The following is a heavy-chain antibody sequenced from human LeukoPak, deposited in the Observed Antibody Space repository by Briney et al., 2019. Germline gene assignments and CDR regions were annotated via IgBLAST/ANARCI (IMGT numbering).Heavy chain of an antibody. J-gene: IGHJ4*02. CDR3: ASGLGILDY. Sequence: SETLSLTCTVSGGSISSGSYYWSWIRQPAGKGLEWIGRIYTSGSTNYNPSLKSRVTISVDTSKNQFSLKLSSVTAADTAVYYCASGLGILDYWGQGTLVTVSS. D-gene: IGHD3-10*01. CDR2: IYTSGST. CDR1: GGSISSGSYY. V-gene: IGHV4-61*02.